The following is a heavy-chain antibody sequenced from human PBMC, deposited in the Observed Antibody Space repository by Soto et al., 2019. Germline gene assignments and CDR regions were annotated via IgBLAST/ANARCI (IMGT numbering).Heavy chain of an antibody. J-gene: IGHJ6*02. CDR1: GGSFSGYY. Sequence: QVQLQQWGAGLLKPSETLSLTCAVYGGSFSGYYWSWIRQPPGKGLEWIGEINHSGSTNYNPSPKSRVTISVDTSKNQFSLKLSSVTAADTAVYYCARVKGEDYDYVWGSYRQSYGMDVWGQGTTVTVSS. D-gene: IGHD3-16*02. V-gene: IGHV4-34*01. CDR3: ARVKGEDYDYVWGSYRQSYGMDV. CDR2: INHSGST.